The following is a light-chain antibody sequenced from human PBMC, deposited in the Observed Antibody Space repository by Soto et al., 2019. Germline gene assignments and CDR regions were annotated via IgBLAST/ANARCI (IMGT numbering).Light chain of an antibody. CDR1: RSDVGGYNL. CDR3: SSYAGRITLV. V-gene: IGLV2-23*01. Sequence: QSGLTQPASVSGSPGQSITMSCTGSRSDVGGYNLVSWYQQHPGKAPKLLISDDNKRPSGVSDRFSGSKSGNTASLTISGLPAEDEGDYYCSSYAGRITLVFGGGTQLTVL. J-gene: IGLJ2*01. CDR2: DDN.